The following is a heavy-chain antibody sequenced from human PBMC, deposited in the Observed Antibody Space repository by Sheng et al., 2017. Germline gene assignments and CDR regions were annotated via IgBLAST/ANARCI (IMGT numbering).Heavy chain of an antibody. CDR1: GYTFTGYY. CDR3: ARDASVLHGSGSYYRR. J-gene: IGHJ4*02. CDR2: INPNSGGT. V-gene: IGHV1-2*02. D-gene: IGHD3-10*01. Sequence: QVQLVQSGAEVKKPGASVKVSCKASGYTFTGYYMHWVRQAPGQGLEWMGWINPNSGGTNYAQKFQGRVTMTRDTSISTAYMELSRLRSDDTAVYYCARDASVLHGSGSYYRRWGQGTLVTVSS.